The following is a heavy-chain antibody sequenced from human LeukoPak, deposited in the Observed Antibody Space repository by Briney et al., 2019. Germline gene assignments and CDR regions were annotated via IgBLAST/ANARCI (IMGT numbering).Heavy chain of an antibody. Sequence: SETLSLTCAVYGGSFSGYYWSWIRQPPGKGLEWIGEINHSGSTNYNPSLKSRVTISVDTSKNQFSLKLSSVTAADTAVYYCARRAIALGCDYWGQGTLVTVSS. CDR2: INHSGST. J-gene: IGHJ4*02. D-gene: IGHD1-26*01. CDR1: GGSFSGYY. V-gene: IGHV4-34*01. CDR3: ARRAIALGCDY.